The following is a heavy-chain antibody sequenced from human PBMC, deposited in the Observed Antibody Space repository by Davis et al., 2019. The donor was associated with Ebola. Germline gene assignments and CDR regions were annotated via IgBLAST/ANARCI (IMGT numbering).Heavy chain of an antibody. CDR2: IKQDGSEK. J-gene: IGHJ4*02. D-gene: IGHD3-16*01. CDR3: ARAFLRLGGTKATIDY. V-gene: IGHV3-7*01. Sequence: PGGSLRLSCAASAFTFSSYWMSWVRQAPGKGLEWVANIKQDGSEKYYVDSVKGRFTISRDNAKNSLYLQMNSLRAEDTAVYYCARAFLRLGGTKATIDYWGQGTLVTVSS. CDR1: AFTFSSYW.